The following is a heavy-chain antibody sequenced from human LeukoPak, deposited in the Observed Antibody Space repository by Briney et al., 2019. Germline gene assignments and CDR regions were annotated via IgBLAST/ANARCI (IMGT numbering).Heavy chain of an antibody. D-gene: IGHD2-2*01. Sequence: KPGGSLRLSCAASGFTFNSYSMSWVRQAPGKGLEWVSSITGSSSYIYYADSVKGRFTISRDNSKNTLYLQMNSLRAEDTAVYYCAKLTVVPAAILRDYWGQGTLVTVSS. CDR3: AKLTVVPAAILRDY. V-gene: IGHV3-21*04. CDR1: GFTFNSYS. CDR2: ITGSSSYI. J-gene: IGHJ4*02.